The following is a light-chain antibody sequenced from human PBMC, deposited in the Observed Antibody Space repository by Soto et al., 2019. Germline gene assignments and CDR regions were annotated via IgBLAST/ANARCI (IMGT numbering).Light chain of an antibody. CDR3: QQRTSWPT. Sequence: EIVLTQSPGTLSLSPGERATLSCRASQSVISSYLAWYQQKPGQAPRLLIYGASSRATGVPDRFSGGGTATDFTLTISRLEPEDFAVYYCQQRTSWPTFGGGTKVDIK. CDR1: QSVISSY. V-gene: IGKV3D-20*02. CDR2: GAS. J-gene: IGKJ4*01.